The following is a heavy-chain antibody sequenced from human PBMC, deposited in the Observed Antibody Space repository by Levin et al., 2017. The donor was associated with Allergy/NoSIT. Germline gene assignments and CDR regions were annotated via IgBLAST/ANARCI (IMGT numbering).Heavy chain of an antibody. CDR3: ARGSSVGAKKVLKWYFDL. CDR2: INHSGST. J-gene: IGHJ2*01. Sequence: SETLSLTCAVYGGSFSGYYWSWIRQPPGKGLEWIGEINHSGSTNYNPSLKSRVTISVDTSKNQFSLKLSSVTAADTAVYYCARGSSVGAKKVLKWYFDLWGRGTLVTVSS. V-gene: IGHV4-34*01. CDR1: GGSFSGYY. D-gene: IGHD1-26*01.